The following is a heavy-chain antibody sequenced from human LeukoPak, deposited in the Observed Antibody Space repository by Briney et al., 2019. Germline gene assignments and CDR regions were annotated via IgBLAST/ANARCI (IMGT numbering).Heavy chain of an antibody. CDR3: AKDFRIGYSAHFDY. V-gene: IGHV3-23*01. CDR2: IYENGGTT. J-gene: IGHJ4*02. D-gene: IGHD2-21*01. CDR1: GFTFRSHA. Sequence: GGSLRLSCVGSGFTFRSHAMSWVRQAPEKGLEFVSGIYENGGTTYYADSVKGRFSISRDNSKNTPYLQMDSLRGEDTAVYYCAKDFRIGYSAHFDYWGQGALVTVSS.